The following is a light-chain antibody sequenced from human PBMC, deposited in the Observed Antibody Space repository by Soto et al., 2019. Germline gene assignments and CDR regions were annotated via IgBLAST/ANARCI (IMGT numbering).Light chain of an antibody. CDR2: KAS. CDR1: QSITSW. CDR3: HQYKSYPWT. V-gene: IGKV1-5*03. Sequence: DIQMTQSPSTLSASVGDRVTITCRASQSITSWLAWYQKRPGKAPKLLIYKASTLESGVPSRFSGSESGTEFTLTISSLQPDDFATYYCHQYKSYPWTFGQGTKVEIK. J-gene: IGKJ1*01.